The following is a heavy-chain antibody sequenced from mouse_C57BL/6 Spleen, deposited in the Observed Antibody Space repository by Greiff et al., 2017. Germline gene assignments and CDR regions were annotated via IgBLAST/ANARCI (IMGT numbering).Heavy chain of an antibody. CDR1: GYTFTSYT. CDR2: INPSSGYT. D-gene: IGHD2-4*01. V-gene: IGHV1-4*01. CDR3: ARDDYDAFSAY. Sequence: VQLQQSGAELARPGASVKMSCKASGYTFTSYTMHWVKQRPGQGLEWIGYINPSSGYTKYNQKFKDKATLTADKSSSTAYMQLSSLTSEDSAVYYCARDDYDAFSAYWGQGTLVTVSA. J-gene: IGHJ3*01.